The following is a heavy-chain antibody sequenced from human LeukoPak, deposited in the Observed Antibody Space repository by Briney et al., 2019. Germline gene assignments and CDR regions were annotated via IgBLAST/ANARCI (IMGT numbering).Heavy chain of an antibody. CDR2: FDPEDGET. J-gene: IGHJ5*02. V-gene: IGHV1-24*01. CDR3: ATGLVGTTFRWFDP. CDR1: GYTLTELS. D-gene: IGHD1-1*01. Sequence: ASVKVSCKVSGYTLTELSMHWVRQAPGKGLEWMGGFDPEDGETIYAQKFQGRVTMTEDTSTDTAYMELSSLRSEDTAVYYCATGLVGTTFRWFDPWGQGTLVTVSS.